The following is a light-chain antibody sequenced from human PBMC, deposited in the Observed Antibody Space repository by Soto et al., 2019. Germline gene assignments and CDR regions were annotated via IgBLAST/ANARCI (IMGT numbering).Light chain of an antibody. V-gene: IGKV1-39*01. CDR3: QQSYSTAT. CDR2: AAS. Sequence: DIQMTQSPSSLSASVGDRFTITCRASQSISSYLNWYQQKPGKAPKLLIYAASSLQSGVPSRFSGSGSGTDFTLTISSLQPEDFATYYCQQSYSTATFGGGTKVDI. J-gene: IGKJ4*01. CDR1: QSISSY.